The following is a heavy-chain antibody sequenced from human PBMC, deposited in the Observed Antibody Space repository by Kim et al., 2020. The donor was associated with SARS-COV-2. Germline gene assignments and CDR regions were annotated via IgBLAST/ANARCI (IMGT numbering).Heavy chain of an antibody. CDR2: NK. Sequence: NKYYADSVKGRFTISRDNSKNTLYLQMNSLRAEDTAVYYCARDRRSGLDYWGQGTLVTVSS. V-gene: IGHV3-33*01. J-gene: IGHJ4*02. CDR3: ARDRRSGLDY. D-gene: IGHD3-3*01.